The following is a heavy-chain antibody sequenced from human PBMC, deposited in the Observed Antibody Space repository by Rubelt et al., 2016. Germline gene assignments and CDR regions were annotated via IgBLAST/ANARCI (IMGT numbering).Heavy chain of an antibody. CDR3: ARHEWNYAADS. J-gene: IGHJ4*02. V-gene: IGHV7-4-1*02. CDR1: GYTFTRYA. Sequence: QVQLEQSGSELKKPGASVKISCKASGYTFTRYAMNWMRQAPGQGLEWMGWINTNSGNPTYAQDFIGRFVFSLDTPVRTAYLKISSLKAEDTAVDYCARHEWNYAADSWGQGTLVTVSS. D-gene: IGHD1-7*01. CDR2: INTNSGNP.